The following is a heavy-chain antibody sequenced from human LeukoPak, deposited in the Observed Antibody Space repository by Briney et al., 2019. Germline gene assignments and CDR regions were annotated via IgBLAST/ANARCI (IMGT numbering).Heavy chain of an antibody. J-gene: IGHJ4*02. CDR3: AKLFESGTYNNFFHY. CDR2: ITASSSST. D-gene: IGHD3-10*01. Sequence: GGSLRLSCAVSGFTVSSNDMSWVRQAPGKGLEWVSAITASSSSTHDADSVQGRFTISRDNFKNTLYLQMNSLRPEDTAIYYCAKLFESGTYNNFFHYWGQGTLVTVSS. CDR1: GFTVSSND. V-gene: IGHV3-23*01.